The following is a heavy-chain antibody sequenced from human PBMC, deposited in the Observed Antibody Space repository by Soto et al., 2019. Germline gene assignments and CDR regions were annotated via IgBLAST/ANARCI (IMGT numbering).Heavy chain of an antibody. CDR1: GYTFTSYA. J-gene: IGHJ6*02. Sequence: QVQLVQSGAEVKKPGASVKVSCKASGYTFTSYAMHWVRQAPGQRLEWMGWINAGNGNTKYSQKFQGRVTITRDTSASTAYMELSSLRSEDTAVYYCARGLDCSGGSCTVYGMDVWGQGTTVTVSS. CDR2: INAGNGNT. CDR3: ARGLDCSGGSCTVYGMDV. D-gene: IGHD2-15*01. V-gene: IGHV1-3*01.